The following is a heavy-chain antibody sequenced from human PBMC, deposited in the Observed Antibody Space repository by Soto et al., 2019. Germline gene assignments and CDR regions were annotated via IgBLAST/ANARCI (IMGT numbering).Heavy chain of an antibody. CDR1: GGTFSSYA. D-gene: IGHD3-22*01. Sequence: SVKVSCKASGGTFSSYAISWVRQAPGQGLEWMGGIIPIFGTANYAQKFQGRVTITADESTSTAYMELSSLRSEDTAVYYCARRTYGAYDSSGYSAPFDYWGQGTLVTVSS. CDR2: IIPIFGTA. V-gene: IGHV1-69*13. J-gene: IGHJ4*02. CDR3: ARRTYGAYDSSGYSAPFDY.